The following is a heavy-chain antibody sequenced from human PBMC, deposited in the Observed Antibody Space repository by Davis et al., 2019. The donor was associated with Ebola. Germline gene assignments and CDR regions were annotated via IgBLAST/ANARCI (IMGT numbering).Heavy chain of an antibody. CDR2: INHSGST. J-gene: IGHJ6*03. Sequence: SETLSLTCAVYGGSFSGYYWSWIRQPPGKGLEWIGEINHSGSTNYNPSLKSRVTISVDTSKNQFSLKLSSVTAADTAVYYCAREVARITMVRGVIFYYYYYMDVWGKGTTVTVSS. CDR1: GGSFSGYY. V-gene: IGHV4-34*01. D-gene: IGHD3-10*01. CDR3: AREVARITMVRGVIFYYYYYMDV.